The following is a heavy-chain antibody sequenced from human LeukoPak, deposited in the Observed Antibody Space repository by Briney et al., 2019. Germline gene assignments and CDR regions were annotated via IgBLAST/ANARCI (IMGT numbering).Heavy chain of an antibody. CDR1: GFPFSDFS. Sequence: PGGSLRLSCATSGFPFSDFSMSWLPQAPGKGLEWISTTNSGGSSTEYAESVKGRFTIARDNSKNTLYLQMSSLRVEDTAMYYCAKQSYARSLGEGGPGTLVTVSS. J-gene: IGHJ4*02. V-gene: IGHV3-23*01. D-gene: IGHD2-8*01. CDR2: TNSGGSST. CDR3: AKQSYARSLGE.